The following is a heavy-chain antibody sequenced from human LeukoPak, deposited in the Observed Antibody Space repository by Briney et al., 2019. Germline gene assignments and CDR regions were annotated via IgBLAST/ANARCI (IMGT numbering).Heavy chain of an antibody. Sequence: GGSLRLSCAASGFTFSSYWMHWVRQAPGKGLVWVSRINSDGSSTSYADSVKGRFTISRDNAKNTLYLQMNSLRAEDTAVYYCARDPVLRGSFPDYYYGMDVWGQGTTVTVSS. CDR3: ARDPVLRGSFPDYYYGMDV. CDR1: GFTFSSYW. V-gene: IGHV3-74*01. CDR2: INSDGSST. J-gene: IGHJ6*02. D-gene: IGHD1-26*01.